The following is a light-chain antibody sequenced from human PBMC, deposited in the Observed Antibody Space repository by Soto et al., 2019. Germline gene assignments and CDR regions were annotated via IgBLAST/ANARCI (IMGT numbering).Light chain of an antibody. CDR1: SSDVGGYNY. CDR2: EVS. Sequence: QSVLTQPPSASGSPGQSVTISCTGTSSDVGGYNYVSWYQQNPGKAPKIMIYEVSKRPSGVPDRFSGSKSGNTASLTVSGLQAEDEADYYCSSYAGSDTVVFGGGTKVTVL. J-gene: IGLJ2*01. CDR3: SSYAGSDTVV. V-gene: IGLV2-8*01.